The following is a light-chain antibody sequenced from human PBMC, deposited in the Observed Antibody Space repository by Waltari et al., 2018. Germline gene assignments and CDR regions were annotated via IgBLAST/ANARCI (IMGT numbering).Light chain of an antibody. J-gene: IGLJ3*02. Sequence: QSVLTQPPSASGTPGQRVTISCSGSRSNIGSDTVTWYQKLPGTAPKLLIHTSYPGPSGRLDRFSVSKSGTSTSLTISGLQSEDEADYYCATWDDSLNAWVFGGGTKLTVL. CDR3: ATWDDSLNAWV. V-gene: IGLV1-44*01. CDR1: RSNIGSDT. CDR2: TSY.